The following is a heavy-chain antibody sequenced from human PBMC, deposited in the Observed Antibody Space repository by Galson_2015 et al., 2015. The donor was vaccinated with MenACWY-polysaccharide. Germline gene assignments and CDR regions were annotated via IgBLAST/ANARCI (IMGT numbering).Heavy chain of an antibody. Sequence: SLRLSCAASGFTFSSYAMSWVRQAPGKGLAWVSAINGRGASTYYADSVKGRFTISRDNSKNTLYLQMNSLSAEDTAVYYCAKDRHYYDSSGYYYPWFDPWGQGTLVTVSS. CDR2: INGRGAST. V-gene: IGHV3-23*01. D-gene: IGHD3-22*01. CDR3: AKDRHYYDSSGYYYPWFDP. CDR1: GFTFSSYA. J-gene: IGHJ5*02.